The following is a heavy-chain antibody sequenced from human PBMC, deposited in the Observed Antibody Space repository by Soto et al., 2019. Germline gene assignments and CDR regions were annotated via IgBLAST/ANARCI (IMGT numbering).Heavy chain of an antibody. CDR3: ARAYCGGDCYGFMGV. V-gene: IGHV1-2*04. J-gene: IGHJ6*02. Sequence: ASVKVSCKASGYTFTGYYIHWVRQAPGQGLEWMGWINPNSGGTNYAQKFQGWVTMTRDTSISTAYMELSRLRSDDTAVYYCARAYCGGDCYGFMGVWGQGTTVTVSS. CDR2: INPNSGGT. CDR1: GYTFTGYY. D-gene: IGHD2-21*02.